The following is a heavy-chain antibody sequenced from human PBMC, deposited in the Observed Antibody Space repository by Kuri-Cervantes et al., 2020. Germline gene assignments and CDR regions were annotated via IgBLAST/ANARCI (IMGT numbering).Heavy chain of an antibody. CDR3: ARIRAVAGTRLYYYYYGMDV. D-gene: IGHD6-19*01. Sequence: SETLSLTCAEYGGSFSGYYWSWIRQPPGKGLEWIGEINHSGSTNYNPSLKSRVTISVDTSKNQFSLKLSSVTAADTAVYYCARIRAVAGTRLYYYYYGMDVWGQGTTVTVSS. V-gene: IGHV4-34*01. CDR2: INHSGST. J-gene: IGHJ6*02. CDR1: GGSFSGYY.